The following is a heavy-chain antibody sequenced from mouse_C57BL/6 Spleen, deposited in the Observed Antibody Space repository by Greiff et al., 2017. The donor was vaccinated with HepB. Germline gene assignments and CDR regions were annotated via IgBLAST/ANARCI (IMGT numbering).Heavy chain of an antibody. V-gene: IGHV1-82*01. CDR1: GYAFSSSW. CDR3: ARAYSNSGWFAY. Sequence: VKLQQSGPELVKPGASVKISCKASGYAFSSSWMNWVKQRPGKGLAWIGRIYPGDGDNKYNGKFKGKATLTADKSSSTAYMQLSSLTSEESAVYVCARAYSNSGWFAYWGQGTLVTVSA. CDR2: IYPGDGDN. J-gene: IGHJ3*01. D-gene: IGHD2-5*01.